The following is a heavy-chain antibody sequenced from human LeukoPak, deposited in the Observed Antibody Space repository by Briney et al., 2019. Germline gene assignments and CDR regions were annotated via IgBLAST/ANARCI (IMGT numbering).Heavy chain of an antibody. CDR1: GFTFSSYA. J-gene: IGHJ6*02. V-gene: IGHV3-66*01. CDR2: MYSGGST. Sequence: TGGSLRLSCAASGFTFSSYAMSWVRQAPGKGLEWVSVMYSGGSTFYGDSVKGRFTISRDNSMNTLYLQMNSLRVDDTAVYYCAREQVVVGRGCYGMDVWGQGTTVTVSS. D-gene: IGHD2-2*01. CDR3: AREQVVVGRGCYGMDV.